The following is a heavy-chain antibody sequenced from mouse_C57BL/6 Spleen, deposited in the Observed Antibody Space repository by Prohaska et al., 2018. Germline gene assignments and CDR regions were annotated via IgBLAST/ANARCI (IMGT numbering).Heavy chain of an antibody. Sequence: PGSGSIKYNEKFKDKATLTADKSSSTVYMELSRLTSEDSAVYFCAGSMDYWGQGTSVTVSS. CDR3: AGSMDY. J-gene: IGHJ4*01. V-gene: IGHV1-71*02. CDR2: PGSGSI.